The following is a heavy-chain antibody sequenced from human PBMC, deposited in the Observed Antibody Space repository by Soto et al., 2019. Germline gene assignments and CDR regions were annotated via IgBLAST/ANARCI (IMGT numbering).Heavy chain of an antibody. D-gene: IGHD3-10*01. CDR1: GFTVSNNY. CDR2: IYSGGYT. Sequence: EVQLVESGGGLIQPGGSLRLSCAVSGFTVSNNYMSWVRQAPGKGLEGVSVIYSGGYTAYGDSVKGRFTISRDNSKNTLYLKKKSLRAHDRACFYCGTDRGGGGYWGQGTLVTVSS. J-gene: IGHJ4*02. CDR3: GTDRGGGGY. V-gene: IGHV3-53*01.